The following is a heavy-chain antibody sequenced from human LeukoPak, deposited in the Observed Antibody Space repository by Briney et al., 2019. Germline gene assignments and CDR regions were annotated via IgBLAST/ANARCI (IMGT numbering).Heavy chain of an antibody. J-gene: IGHJ4*02. CDR2: IYSDDST. V-gene: IGHV3-53*01. CDR1: GCTVSSNY. Sequence: GGSLRLSGAASGCTVSSNYMSWVRKAPGKGLEWVSAIYSDDSTYYADSVKGRFTISRDNSKNTLYLQMNSLRAEDTAVYYCARSQWERPDYWGQGTLVTVSS. CDR3: ARSQWERPDY. D-gene: IGHD1-26*01.